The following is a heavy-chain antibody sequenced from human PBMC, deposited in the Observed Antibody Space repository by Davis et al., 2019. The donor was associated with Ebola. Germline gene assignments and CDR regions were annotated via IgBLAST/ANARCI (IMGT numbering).Heavy chain of an antibody. CDR1: GGSISSGDYY. D-gene: IGHD2-2*02. V-gene: IGHV4-30-4*01. CDR2: IYDSGST. J-gene: IGHJ5*02. Sequence: MPSETLSLTCTVSGGSISSGDYYWSWIRQPPGKGLEWIGYIYDSGSTYYNPSLKSRVTISVDTSKNQFSLKLSSVTAADTAVYYCASRYCSSTSCYTGGWFDPWGQGTLVTVSS. CDR3: ASRYCSSTSCYTGGWFDP.